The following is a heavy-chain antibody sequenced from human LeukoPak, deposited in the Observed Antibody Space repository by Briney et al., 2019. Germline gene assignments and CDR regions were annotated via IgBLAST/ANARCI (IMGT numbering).Heavy chain of an antibody. CDR1: GGTFRSYA. D-gene: IGHD2-15*01. CDR2: IIPVLGIA. J-gene: IGHJ6*02. CDR3: AAPQSRISSYYYVMDV. V-gene: IGHV1-69*10. Sequence: PVKVWCKASGGTFRSYAFTWVRQAPGQGLEWMGGIIPVLGIANYAQKFQGRVTITADESTSTAYMELSSLISEDTAVYYCAAPQSRISSYYYVMDVWGQGTTVTVSS.